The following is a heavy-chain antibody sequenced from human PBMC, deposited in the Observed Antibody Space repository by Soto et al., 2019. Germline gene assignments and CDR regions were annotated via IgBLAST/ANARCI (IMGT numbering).Heavy chain of an antibody. CDR3: ARGSSWSYFDY. D-gene: IGHD6-13*01. V-gene: IGHV1-3*04. CDR1: GYTFTSYA. J-gene: IGHJ4*02. Sequence: QVQLVQSGAEVKKPGASVKVSCKASGYTFTSYAMHWLRQAPGQRLEWMGWINTAKDNTKYSQKFQGRVTITRDTSASTAYMEMSRLRSEDTAVYYCARGSSWSYFDYWGQGTLVTVSS. CDR2: INTAKDNT.